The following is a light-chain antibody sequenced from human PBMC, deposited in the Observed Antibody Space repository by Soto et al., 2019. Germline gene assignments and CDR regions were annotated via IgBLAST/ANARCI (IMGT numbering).Light chain of an antibody. J-gene: IGLJ2*01. CDR2: DVN. CDR1: SSDVGVYNY. CDR3: SSYTTSSTVV. V-gene: IGLV2-14*03. Sequence: QSVLTQPASVSGSPGQSITISCTGTSSDVGVYNYVSWYQQHPGEAPKLMIYDVNDRPSGVSNRFSGSKSGNTASLTISGLHAEDEADYYCSSYTTSSTVVFGGGTKLTVL.